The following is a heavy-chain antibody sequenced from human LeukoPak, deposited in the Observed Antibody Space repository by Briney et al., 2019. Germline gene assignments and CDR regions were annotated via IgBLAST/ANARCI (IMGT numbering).Heavy chain of an antibody. CDR3: AKDRTVAAPLEYFDY. CDR2: IYSGGST. J-gene: IGHJ4*02. CDR1: GFTVSSNY. Sequence: GGSLRLSCAASGFTVSSNYMSWVRQAPGKGLEWVSVIYSGGSTYYADSVKGRFTISRDNSKNTLYLQMNSLRAEDTAVYYCAKDRTVAAPLEYFDYWGQGTLVTVSS. V-gene: IGHV3-53*01. D-gene: IGHD4-23*01.